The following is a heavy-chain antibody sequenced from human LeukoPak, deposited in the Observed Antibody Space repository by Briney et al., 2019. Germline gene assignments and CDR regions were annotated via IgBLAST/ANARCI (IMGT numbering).Heavy chain of an antibody. J-gene: IGHJ5*02. Sequence: PGGSLRLSCAASGFTFSSYAMSWVRQAPGKGLEWVSAISGSGGSTYYADSVKGRFTISRDNSKNTLYLQMNSLRAEDTAVYYCAKASNEMATISYNWFDPWGQGTLVTVSS. CDR3: AKASNEMATISYNWFDP. D-gene: IGHD5-24*01. CDR1: GFTFSSYA. CDR2: ISGSGGST. V-gene: IGHV3-23*01.